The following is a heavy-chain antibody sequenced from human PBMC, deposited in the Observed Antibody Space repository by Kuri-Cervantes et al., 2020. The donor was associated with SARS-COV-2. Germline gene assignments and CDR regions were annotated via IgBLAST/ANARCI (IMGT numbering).Heavy chain of an antibody. CDR1: GGSISSRSYS. D-gene: IGHD2-2*01. J-gene: IGHJ5*02. V-gene: IGHV4-39*01. CDR3: ARHVGCSSTSCDGYNWFDP. Sequence: GSLRLSCSVSGGSISSRSYSWGWIRQPPGKKLEWIGTIYYSGSTYYNPSLKSRVTISVDKSKNQFSLKLSSVTAADTAVYHCARHVGCSSTSCDGYNWFDPWGQGTLVTVSS. CDR2: IYYSGST.